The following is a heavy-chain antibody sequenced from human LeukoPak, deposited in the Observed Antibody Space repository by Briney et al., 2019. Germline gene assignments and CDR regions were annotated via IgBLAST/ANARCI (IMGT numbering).Heavy chain of an antibody. CDR2: INHSGST. D-gene: IGHD2-15*01. Sequence: SETLSLTCAVYVGSFSVYYWSWIRQPPGKGLEWIGEINHSGSTTYNPSLKSRVTISVDTSKNQFSLKLSSVTAADTDVYYCARGPVGYCSGGSCYSAYNWFDPWGKVTLVTVSS. J-gene: IGHJ5*02. CDR3: ARGPVGYCSGGSCYSAYNWFDP. CDR1: VGSFSVYY. V-gene: IGHV4-34*01.